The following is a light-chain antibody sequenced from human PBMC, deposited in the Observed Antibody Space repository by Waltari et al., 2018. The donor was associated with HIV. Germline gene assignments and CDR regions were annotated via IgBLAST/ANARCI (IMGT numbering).Light chain of an antibody. CDR1: ILGGKY. CDR3: QVWDSNTYVT. V-gene: IGLV3-1*01. CDR2: QDN. J-gene: IGLJ3*02. Sequence: SSDLTQPPSVSVSPGQTASITCSGDILGGKYACWYQKKPGRSPVLVIYQDNKRPSGIPERFSGSNSGDTATLTISGTQAMDEADYYCQVWDSNTYVTFGGGTKLTVL.